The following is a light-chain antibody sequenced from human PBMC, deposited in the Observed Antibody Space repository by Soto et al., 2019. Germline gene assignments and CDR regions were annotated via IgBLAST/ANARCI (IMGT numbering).Light chain of an antibody. CDR2: GAS. Sequence: EIVLTQSPGTLSLSPGERTTLSCRASQSVSSNFLDWYQQKPGQAPRLLIYGASSRATGIPDRFSGSGSGTDFNLTISRLEPEDFAEYYCQQYKTSPRTFGQGTKVEI. CDR3: QQYKTSPRT. V-gene: IGKV3-20*01. J-gene: IGKJ1*01. CDR1: QSVSSNF.